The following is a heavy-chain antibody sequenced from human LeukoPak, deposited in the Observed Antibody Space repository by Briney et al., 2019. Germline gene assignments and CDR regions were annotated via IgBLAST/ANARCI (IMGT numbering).Heavy chain of an antibody. J-gene: IGHJ4*02. CDR3: TRDQTPYY. CDR2: IRSKIYGGTP. CDR1: GFTFGDYA. Sequence: GGSLRLSCTTSGFTFGDYAMTWVRQAPGKGLEWVGFIRSKIYGGTPEYAASVKGRFTISRDDSKGVAYLQMNSLKTEDTAVYYCTRDQTPYYWGQGTLVTVSS. V-gene: IGHV3-49*04.